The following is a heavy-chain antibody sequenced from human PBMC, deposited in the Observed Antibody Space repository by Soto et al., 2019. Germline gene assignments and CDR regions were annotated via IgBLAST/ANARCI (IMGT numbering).Heavy chain of an antibody. CDR2: ISGSGGST. J-gene: IGHJ5*02. CDR3: GQGSGYSYSYNLWFDP. Sequence: EVQLLESGGGLVQPGGSLRLSCAASGFTFRSYAMSWVRQAPGKGLEWVSDISGSGGSTYHTDSVKGRFIISRDNSKNTLYLQMNSLRAEDTAVYYCGQGSGYSYSYNLWFDPWGQGTLVTVSS. D-gene: IGHD5-18*01. V-gene: IGHV3-23*01. CDR1: GFTFRSYA.